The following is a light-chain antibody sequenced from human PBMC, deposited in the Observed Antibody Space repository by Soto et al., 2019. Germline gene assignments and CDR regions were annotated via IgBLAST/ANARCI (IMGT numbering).Light chain of an antibody. CDR2: RAS. CDR1: QSLTIW. CDR3: QQYDTCLWT. Sequence: LFSSLVVRVTLPCWASQSLTIWLAWYQHKPGSLPRLLIYRASTLESGIPPRFSGSGSGTDFTLTISSLQPDDIATYYCQQYDTCLWTFGQGTKVDIK. V-gene: IGKV1-5*03. J-gene: IGKJ1*01.